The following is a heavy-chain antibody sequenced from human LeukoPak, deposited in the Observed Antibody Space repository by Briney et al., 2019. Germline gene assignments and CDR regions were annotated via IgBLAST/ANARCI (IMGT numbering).Heavy chain of an antibody. J-gene: IGHJ5*02. Sequence: SGPTLVKPTQTLTLTCTFSGFSLSANEVGVGWVRQPPGKALEWLALIYWDDDKSYSPSLKSRLTISRDTSRNQVVLTMTNMDPVDTATYCCAHRTPENWFDPWGQGILVTVSS. V-gene: IGHV2-5*02. CDR3: AHRTPENWFDP. CDR2: IYWDDDK. CDR1: GFSLSANEVG.